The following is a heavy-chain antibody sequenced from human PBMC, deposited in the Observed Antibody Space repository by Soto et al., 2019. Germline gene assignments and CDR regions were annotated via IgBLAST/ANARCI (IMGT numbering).Heavy chain of an antibody. V-gene: IGHV4-39*01. D-gene: IGHD3-9*01. Sequence: QLQLQESGPGLVKPSETLSLTCTVSGGSISSTSYHWGWIRQPPGKGLEWIATIYYSGGTYYNPSLKSRDTISVDTSKNQFSLRLCSVTAADSAAYYCARHFYHFLTVTNWFDPWGQGTLVSVSS. CDR3: ARHFYHFLTVTNWFDP. J-gene: IGHJ5*02. CDR1: GGSISSTSYH. CDR2: IYYSGGT.